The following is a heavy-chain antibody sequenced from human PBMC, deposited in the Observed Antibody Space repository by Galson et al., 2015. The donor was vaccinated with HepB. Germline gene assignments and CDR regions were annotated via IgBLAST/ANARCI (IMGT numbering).Heavy chain of an antibody. V-gene: IGHV1-2*02. J-gene: IGHJ5*02. CDR2: INPNSGGT. Sequence: SVKVSCKASGSTFTGYYMHWVRQAPGQGLEWMGWINPNSGGTNYAQKFQGRVTMTRDTSISTAYMELSRLRSDDTAVYYCARASGGYSSSWYRMGWFDPWGQGTLVTVSS. CDR3: ARASGGYSSSWYRMGWFDP. D-gene: IGHD6-13*01. CDR1: GSTFTGYY.